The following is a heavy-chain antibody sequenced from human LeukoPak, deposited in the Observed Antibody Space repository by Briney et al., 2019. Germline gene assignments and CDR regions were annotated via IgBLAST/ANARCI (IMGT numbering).Heavy chain of an antibody. J-gene: IGHJ4*02. V-gene: IGHV4-39*06. D-gene: IGHD5-12*01. CDR2: IYYSGST. CDR1: GGSISSSSYY. CDR3: ARLNKWLRYFDY. Sequence: PSETLSLTCTVPGGSISSSSYYWGWIRQPPGKGLEWIGSIYYSGSTYYNPSLKSRVTISVDTSKNQFPLKLSSVTAADTAVYYCARLNKWLRYFDYWGQGTLVTVSS.